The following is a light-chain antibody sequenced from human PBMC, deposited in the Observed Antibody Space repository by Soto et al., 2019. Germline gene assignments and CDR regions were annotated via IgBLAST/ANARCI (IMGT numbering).Light chain of an antibody. CDR2: KAA. CDR1: QTIDNG. J-gene: IGKJ1*01. V-gene: IGKV1-5*03. Sequence: DIQLTQSPSTLSSSVGDTVTISGRASQTIDNGGAWYQQKPGKAPKLLISKAANLESGVPSRSRGSGSWTEFTLTISSLKPDNFATYCCKQYHSYITFGQVTKVE. CDR3: KQYHSYIT.